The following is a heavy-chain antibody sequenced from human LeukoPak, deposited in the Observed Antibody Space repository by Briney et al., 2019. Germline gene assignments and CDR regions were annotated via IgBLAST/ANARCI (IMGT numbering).Heavy chain of an antibody. J-gene: IGHJ3*02. D-gene: IGHD3-22*01. CDR1: GFTFSSYA. Sequence: GGSLRLSCSVSGFTFSSYAMHWVRQAPGKGLEWVAVISYDGSNKYFADSVKGRFTISRDNSKNTLYLQMNSLRAEDTAVYYCAKDYDSSGWAAFDIWGQGTMVTVSS. V-gene: IGHV3-30*04. CDR2: ISYDGSNK. CDR3: AKDYDSSGWAAFDI.